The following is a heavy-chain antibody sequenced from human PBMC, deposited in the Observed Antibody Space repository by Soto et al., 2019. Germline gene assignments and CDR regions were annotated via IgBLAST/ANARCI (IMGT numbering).Heavy chain of an antibody. CDR2: MSYDGTGQ. CDR3: AKDPMPGIAIAGPLQV. V-gene: IGHV3-30*18. D-gene: IGHD6-19*01. Sequence: QVQLVESGGGVVQPGRSVRLSCAASGFTFSDYAIHWVRQAPGKGLEWVAAMSYDGTGQRYAGSIGGRLTISRDNSKKALYLQMKSLRPEDTAIYYCAKDPMPGIAIAGPLQVWGQGT. CDR1: GFTFSDYA. J-gene: IGHJ4*02.